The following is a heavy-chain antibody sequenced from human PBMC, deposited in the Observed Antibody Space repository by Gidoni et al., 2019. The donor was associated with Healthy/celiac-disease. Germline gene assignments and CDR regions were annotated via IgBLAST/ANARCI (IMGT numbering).Heavy chain of an antibody. V-gene: IGHV1-69*01. CDR1: GGTFSSYA. J-gene: IGHJ6*02. CDR2: IIPICGTA. D-gene: IGHD3-10*01. Sequence: QVQLVQSGAEVKKPGSSVKVSCKASGGTFSSYAISWVRQAPGEGLEWMGGIIPICGTANYAQKFQGRVTITADESTSTAYMELSSLRSEDTAVYYCARRSGDRSGKNYYYYGMDVWGQGTTVTVSS. CDR3: ARRSGDRSGKNYYYYGMDV.